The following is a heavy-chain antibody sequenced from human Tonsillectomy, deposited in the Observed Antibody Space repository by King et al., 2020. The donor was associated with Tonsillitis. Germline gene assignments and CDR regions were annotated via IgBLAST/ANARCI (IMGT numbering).Heavy chain of an antibody. CDR3: ARPLADLDY. Sequence: QLVQSGPEVKKPGASLKISCKGSGYNFSIYWIGWVRQMPGKGLEWMGLIYPGDSDTRYSPSFQGQVTISADKSISTAYLQWNNLKASDTAMYYCARPLADLDYWGQGTLVTVSS. CDR1: GYNFSIYW. D-gene: IGHD6-19*01. J-gene: IGHJ4*02. CDR2: IYPGDSDT. V-gene: IGHV5-51*03.